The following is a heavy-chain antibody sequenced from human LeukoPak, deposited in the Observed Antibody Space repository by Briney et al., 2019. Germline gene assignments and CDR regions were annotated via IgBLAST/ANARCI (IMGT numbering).Heavy chain of an antibody. V-gene: IGHV1-69*05. CDR2: IIPIFGTA. J-gene: IGHJ6*03. Sequence: ASVKVSCKASGGTFSSYAISWVRQAPGQGLEWMGGIIPIFGTANYAQKFQGRVTITRNTSISTAYMELSSLRSEDTAVYYCARAYYYYYMDVWGKGTTVTVSS. CDR1: GGTFSSYA. CDR3: ARAYYYYYMDV.